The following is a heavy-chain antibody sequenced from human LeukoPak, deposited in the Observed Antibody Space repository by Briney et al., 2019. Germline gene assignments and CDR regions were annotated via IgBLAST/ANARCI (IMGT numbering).Heavy chain of an antibody. Sequence: GGSLRLSCAASGFTLSRFSMNWVRQAPGKGLEWVANIKQDGSEKYYVDSVKGRFTISRDNAKNSLYLQMNSLRAEDTAVYYCARDPGGVVVVPAAPRAYYYYYMDVWGKGTTVTVSS. CDR1: GFTLSRFS. CDR2: IKQDGSEK. D-gene: IGHD2-2*01. CDR3: ARDPGGVVVVPAAPRAYYYYYMDV. J-gene: IGHJ6*03. V-gene: IGHV3-7*01.